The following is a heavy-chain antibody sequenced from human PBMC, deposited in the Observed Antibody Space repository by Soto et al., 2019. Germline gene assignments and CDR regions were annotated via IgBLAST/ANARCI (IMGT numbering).Heavy chain of an antibody. Sequence: GESLKISCAASGFTFSSYAMSWVRQAPGKGLEWVSAISGSGGSTYYADSVKGRFTISRDNSKNTLYLQMNSLRAEDTAVYYCAKVGENIVGIVVAAEYYFDYWGQGTLVTVSS. CDR2: ISGSGGST. J-gene: IGHJ4*02. CDR1: GFTFSSYA. CDR3: AKVGENIVGIVVAAEYYFDY. D-gene: IGHD3-22*01. V-gene: IGHV3-23*01.